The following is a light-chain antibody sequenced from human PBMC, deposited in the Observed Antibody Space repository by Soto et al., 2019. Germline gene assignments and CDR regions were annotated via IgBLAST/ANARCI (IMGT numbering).Light chain of an antibody. J-gene: IGKJ1*01. CDR3: HQRQSWPRT. V-gene: IGKV3-11*01. CDR1: QYINTR. CDR2: QTS. Sequence: EILLTQSPATLSSFPGDRVTLSCRASQYINTRLAWYQHRPGQAHRLLTYQTSIRAAGIPARFSASGTGTDFTLTISDVQPEDFAVYYCHQRQSWPRTFGQGTKWIS.